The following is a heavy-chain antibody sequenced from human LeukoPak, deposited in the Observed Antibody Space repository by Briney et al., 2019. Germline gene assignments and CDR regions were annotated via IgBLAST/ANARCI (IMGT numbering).Heavy chain of an antibody. CDR2: INHSGST. J-gene: IGHJ5*02. CDR3: ARTRWFGSNWFDP. D-gene: IGHD3-10*01. V-gene: IGHV4-34*01. CDR1: GGSITVYY. Sequence: KPSETLSLTCSVSGGSITVYYWNWIRQSPGKGLEWIGEINHSGSTNYNPSLKSRVTISVDTSKNQFSLKLSSVTAADTAVYYCARTRWFGSNWFDPWGQGTLVTVSS.